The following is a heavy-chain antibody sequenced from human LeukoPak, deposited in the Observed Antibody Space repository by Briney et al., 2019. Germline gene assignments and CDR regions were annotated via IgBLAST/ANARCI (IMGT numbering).Heavy chain of an antibody. Sequence: ASVKVSCKASGGTFSSYAISWVRQAPGQGLEWMGGIIPIFDTANYAQKFQGRVTITADKSTSAAYMELSSLRSEDTAVYYCARVCSSRDYYGSGSYYNSYWYFDLWGRGTLVTVSS. CDR2: IIPIFDTA. V-gene: IGHV1-69*06. CDR3: ARVCSSRDYYGSGSYYNSYWYFDL. J-gene: IGHJ2*01. D-gene: IGHD3-10*01. CDR1: GGTFSSYA.